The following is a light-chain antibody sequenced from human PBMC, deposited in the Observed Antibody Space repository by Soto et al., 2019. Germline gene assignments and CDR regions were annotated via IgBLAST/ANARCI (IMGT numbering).Light chain of an antibody. Sequence: ETVMTQSPATLSASPGESATLSCGASQSVGSNLGWYQQKPGQAPRLLIYGVSTRAAGVAARFSGTSSGTEFTLTISSLHSEDFAVYYCQQYNDSPLTFGGGTKVEIK. V-gene: IGKV3-15*01. CDR2: GVS. CDR1: QSVGSN. J-gene: IGKJ4*01. CDR3: QQYNDSPLT.